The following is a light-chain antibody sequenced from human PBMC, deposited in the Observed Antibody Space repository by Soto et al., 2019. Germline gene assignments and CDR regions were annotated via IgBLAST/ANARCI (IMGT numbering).Light chain of an antibody. J-gene: IGKJ1*01. V-gene: IGKV3-11*01. CDR1: ESVDDY. CDR3: QQRSNWPPPIT. CDR2: EAS. Sequence: IVLRQSPDTLSLSPGERATLSCRASESVDDYLAWYQQKPGQAPRLVIYEASNRATGIPARFSGSGSGTDFTLTISSLEPEDFAIYYCQQRSNWPPPITFGQGTKVDIK.